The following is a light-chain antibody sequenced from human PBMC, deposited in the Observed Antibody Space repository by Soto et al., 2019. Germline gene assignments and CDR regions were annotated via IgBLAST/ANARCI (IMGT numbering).Light chain of an antibody. V-gene: IGLV2-14*02. CDR1: SSDVGSYNL. CDR2: EVS. Sequence: LTRPAYVYGFHLQCLTISCTSTSSDVGSYNLVSWYQQHPDKAPNLILYEVSRRPSGVSNRFSGSKSGNTASLTISGLLAEDEADYSCSSYSNSITLVFGTGTMV. CDR3: SSYSNSITLV. J-gene: IGLJ1*01.